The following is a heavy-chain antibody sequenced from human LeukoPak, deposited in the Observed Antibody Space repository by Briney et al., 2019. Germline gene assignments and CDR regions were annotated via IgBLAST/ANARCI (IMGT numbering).Heavy chain of an antibody. CDR1: GGSISSYY. D-gene: IGHD2-2*01. V-gene: IGHV4-4*07. CDR3: ARDIVVVPAVLRCYYYYMDV. Sequence: SETLSLTCTVSGGSISSYYWSWIRQPAGKGLEWIGRIYTSGSTNYNPSLKSRVTMSVDTSKNQFSLKLSSVTAADTAVYYCARDIVVVPAVLRCYYYYMDVWGKGTTVTVSS. CDR2: IYTSGST. J-gene: IGHJ6*03.